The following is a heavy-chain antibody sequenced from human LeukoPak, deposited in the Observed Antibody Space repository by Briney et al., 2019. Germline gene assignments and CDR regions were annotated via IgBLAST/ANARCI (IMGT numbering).Heavy chain of an antibody. CDR3: AKGSYYDSSGSFYFDY. CDR1: GFTFSSYW. V-gene: IGHV3-23*01. CDR2: ISGSGDNT. J-gene: IGHJ4*02. Sequence: GGSLRLSCAASGFTFSSYWMHWVRQAPGKGLEWVSGISGSGDNTYYADSVKGRFTISRDNSKNTLYVQVNSLGTEDTAAYHCAKGSYYDSSGSFYFDYWGQGTLVTVSS. D-gene: IGHD3-22*01.